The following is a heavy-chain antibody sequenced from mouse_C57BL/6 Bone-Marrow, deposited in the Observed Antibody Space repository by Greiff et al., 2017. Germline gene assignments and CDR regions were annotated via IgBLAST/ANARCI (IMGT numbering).Heavy chain of an antibody. Sequence: QVQLHQSGAELVRPGASVKLSCKASGYTFTDYYINWVKQRPGQGLEWIARIYPGSGNTYYNEKFKGKATLTAEKSSSTAYMQLSSLTSEDSAVYFCARYATGIDYAYAMDYWGQGTSVTVSS. V-gene: IGHV1-76*01. CDR1: GYTFTDYY. D-gene: IGHD2-4*01. J-gene: IGHJ4*01. CDR2: IYPGSGNT. CDR3: ARYATGIDYAYAMDY.